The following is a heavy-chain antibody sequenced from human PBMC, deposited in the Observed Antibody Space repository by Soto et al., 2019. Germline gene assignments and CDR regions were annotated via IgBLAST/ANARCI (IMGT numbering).Heavy chain of an antibody. V-gene: IGHV2-5*02. CDR3: AHRREYSFGDGLDY. D-gene: IGHD5-18*01. J-gene: IGHJ4*02. CDR2: IYWDDDK. Sequence: QITLKESGPTLVKPTQTLTLTCTFSGFSLSTNRVGVGWIRQPPGKALEWLALIYWDDDKRYSPSLRSRLTITKDTSQNQVVLTMTNMDPVDTATYYCAHRREYSFGDGLDYWGQGTLVTVSS. CDR1: GFSLSTNRVG.